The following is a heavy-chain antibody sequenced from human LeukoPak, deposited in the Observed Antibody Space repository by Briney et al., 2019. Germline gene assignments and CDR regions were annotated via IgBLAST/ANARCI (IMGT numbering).Heavy chain of an antibody. CDR1: GFRFSNWW. J-gene: IGHJ4*02. CDR2: IRQDGNEK. Sequence: PGGSLRLSCAASGFRFSNWWMSWVRQAPGKGLEWVANIRQDGNEKNYVDSVKGRFTISRDNAKNSLYLQVDSLRAEDTAVYFCARLPYYDSGAPFGCWGQGTLVTVSS. V-gene: IGHV3-7*01. CDR3: ARLPYYDSGAPFGC. D-gene: IGHD3-22*01.